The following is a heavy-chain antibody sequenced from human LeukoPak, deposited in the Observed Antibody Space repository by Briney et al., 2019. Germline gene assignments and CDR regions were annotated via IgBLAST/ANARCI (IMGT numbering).Heavy chain of an antibody. Sequence: PSETLSLTCTVSGGSISSSSYYWGWIRQPPGKGLEWIGSIYYSGSTYYNPSLKSRVTISVDTSKNQFSLKLSSVTAADTAVYYCARVPSGWYSYCWFDPWGQGTLVTVSS. CDR2: IYYSGST. J-gene: IGHJ5*02. CDR1: GGSISSSSYY. D-gene: IGHD6-19*01. CDR3: ARVPSGWYSYCWFDP. V-gene: IGHV4-39*07.